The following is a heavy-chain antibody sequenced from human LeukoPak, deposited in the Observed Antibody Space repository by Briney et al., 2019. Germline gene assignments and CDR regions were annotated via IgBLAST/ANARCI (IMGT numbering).Heavy chain of an antibody. V-gene: IGHV3-64D*09. Sequence: PGGSLRLSCSASGFTFSTYAMHWVRQAPGKGLEYVSAISSDGAYTYYADSMKGRCTISRDNSKSMLHLQMSSLRVEDTAVYYCVKATEGYCSSIRCLGFDSWGQGTLVTVSS. J-gene: IGHJ5*01. CDR3: VKATEGYCSSIRCLGFDS. D-gene: IGHD2-2*01. CDR2: ISSDGAYT. CDR1: GFTFSTYA.